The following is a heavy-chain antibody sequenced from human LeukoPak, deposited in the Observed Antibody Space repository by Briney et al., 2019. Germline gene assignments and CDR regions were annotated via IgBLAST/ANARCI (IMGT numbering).Heavy chain of an antibody. CDR1: GFTFCSLE. J-gene: IGHJ6*02. Sequence: QAGGSVRLSCAACGFTFCSLEMNWVPQAPGKGLEGGSYISSSSSNIYYADSVKGRFTISRDNAKNSLYLQMNSLRAEDTAVYYCARDTTIHYGMDVWGQGTTVTVSS. D-gene: IGHD3-3*01. V-gene: IGHV3-48*03. CDR2: ISSSSSNI. CDR3: ARDTTIHYGMDV.